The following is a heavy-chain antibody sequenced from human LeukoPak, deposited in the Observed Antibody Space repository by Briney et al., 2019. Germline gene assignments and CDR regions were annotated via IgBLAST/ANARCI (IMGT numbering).Heavy chain of an antibody. CDR2: IYYSGST. D-gene: IGHD5-12*01. CDR3: ARGYSGYDLFYYYYYGMDV. CDR1: GGSISSGDYY. J-gene: IGHJ6*02. V-gene: IGHV4-30-4*01. Sequence: PSQTLPLTCTVSGGSISSGDYYWSWIRQPPGKGLEWIGYIYYSGSTYYNPSLKSRVTISVDTSKNQFSLKLSSVTAADTAVYYCARGYSGYDLFYYYYYGMDVWGQGTTVTVSS.